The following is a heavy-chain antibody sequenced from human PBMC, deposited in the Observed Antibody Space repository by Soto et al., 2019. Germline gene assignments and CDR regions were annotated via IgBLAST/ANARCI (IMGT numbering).Heavy chain of an antibody. CDR1: GDSVSSGIYY. V-gene: IGHV4-30-4*01. Sequence: QVQLQESGPGLLKPSQTLSLTCTVSGDSVSSGIYYWSWIRQPPGKGLEWIGYIYYSGSTYYNPSLHSRLSMSLDKSANQFSLKVSSVTAADTAMYYCATERSGSSPLHFDYWGQGTLVTVSS. D-gene: IGHD3-22*01. CDR2: IYYSGST. CDR3: ATERSGSSPLHFDY. J-gene: IGHJ4*02.